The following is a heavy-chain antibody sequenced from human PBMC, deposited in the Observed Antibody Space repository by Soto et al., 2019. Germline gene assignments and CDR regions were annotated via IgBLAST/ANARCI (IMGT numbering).Heavy chain of an antibody. D-gene: IGHD3-10*01. Sequence: EVQLVESGGGLIQPGGSLKLSCAASGFTVGNNYMSGVRQAPGKGLEWVSLIYSTGTTKYADSVKGRFTVSRDNAKNTLYLQINSLRAEDTAVYYCAKDGRGSGSHYNSFGYWGQGTLVTVSS. CDR1: GFTVGNNY. CDR2: IYSTGTT. CDR3: AKDGRGSGSHYNSFGY. J-gene: IGHJ4*02. V-gene: IGHV3-53*01.